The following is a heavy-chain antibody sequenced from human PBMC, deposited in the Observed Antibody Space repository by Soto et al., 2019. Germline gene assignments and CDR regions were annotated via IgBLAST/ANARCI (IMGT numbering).Heavy chain of an antibody. D-gene: IGHD1-1*01. CDR1: GGCLSSGDYY. CDR2: VDNGGHS. CDR3: SRHLVSGTNSKGNWFDP. Sequence: PSETLSLTCSVSGGCLSSGDYYWGCMGQSPGKGLEWIASVDNGGHSYYNPSLRSRVTVSVETSKNQFSLKETSVTAADTAIYYCSRHLVSGTNSKGNWFDPWGQGTLVTVSS. V-gene: IGHV4-39*01. J-gene: IGHJ5*02.